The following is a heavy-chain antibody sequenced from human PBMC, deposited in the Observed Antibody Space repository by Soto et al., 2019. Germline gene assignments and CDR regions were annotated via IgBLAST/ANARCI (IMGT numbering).Heavy chain of an antibody. CDR3: ARPDEGGYSSNHHYYYALDV. J-gene: IGHJ6*02. D-gene: IGHD3-22*01. CDR1: GGTFRSYS. Sequence: SVKVSCKASGGTFRSYSISWVRQAPGQGLEWMGGIIPIFDITNYAQKFQGRVTITADESTSTAYMELSSLGSDDTAVYYCARPDEGGYSSNHHYYYALDVWGQGTAVTV. CDR2: IIPIFDIT. V-gene: IGHV1-69*13.